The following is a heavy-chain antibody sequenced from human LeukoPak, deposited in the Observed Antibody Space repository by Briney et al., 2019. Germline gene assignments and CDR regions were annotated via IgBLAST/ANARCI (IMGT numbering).Heavy chain of an antibody. Sequence: GALRLSCAASGFTFSSYSMNWVRQAPGKGLEWVSSISSSSSYIYYADSVKGRFTISRDNAKNSLYLQMNSLRAEDTAVYYCARDPGTSDWWGPDAFDIWGQGTMVTVSS. J-gene: IGHJ3*02. CDR3: ARDPGTSDWWGPDAFDI. CDR2: ISSSSSYI. CDR1: GFTFSSYS. D-gene: IGHD2-8*02. V-gene: IGHV3-21*01.